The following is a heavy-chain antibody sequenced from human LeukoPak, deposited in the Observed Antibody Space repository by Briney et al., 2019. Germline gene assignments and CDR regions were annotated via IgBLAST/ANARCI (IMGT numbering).Heavy chain of an antibody. CDR1: GYPIIGGYY. J-gene: IGHJ2*01. Sequence: SSETLPLTCTVSGYPIIGGYYWGWIRQPPGKGLEWIGDIYHSGSTSYNPSLKSRVTISVDTSKNQVSLTLRSVTAADTAVYYCARVGYWNYVWYFDLWGRGTLVTVSS. CDR3: ARVGYWNYVWYFDL. V-gene: IGHV4-38-2*02. CDR2: IYHSGST. D-gene: IGHD1-7*01.